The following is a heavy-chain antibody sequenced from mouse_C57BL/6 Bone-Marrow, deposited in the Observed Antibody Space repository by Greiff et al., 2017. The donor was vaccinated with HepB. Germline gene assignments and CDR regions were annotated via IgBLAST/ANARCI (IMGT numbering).Heavy chain of an antibody. CDR2: IDPANGNT. CDR1: GFNIKNTY. CDR3: ARGNYGSSYGFAY. Sequence: EVQLQESVAELVRPGASVKLSCTASGFNIKNTYMHWVKQRPEQGLEWIGRIDPANGNTKYAPKFQGKATITADTSSNTAYLQLSSLTSEDTAIYYCARGNYGSSYGFAYWGQGTLVTVSA. J-gene: IGHJ3*01. V-gene: IGHV14-3*01. D-gene: IGHD1-1*01.